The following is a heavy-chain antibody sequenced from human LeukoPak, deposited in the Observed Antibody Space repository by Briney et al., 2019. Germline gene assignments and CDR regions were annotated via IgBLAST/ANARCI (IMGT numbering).Heavy chain of an antibody. J-gene: IGHJ6*03. Sequence: ASVRVSCKASGYTFTSYDINWVRQATGQGREWMGWMNPNSGNTGYAQKFQGRVTMTRNTSISTAYMELSSLRSEDTAVYYCARAPSNPIVVVPAAMYYYYYYMDVWGKGTTVTVSS. CDR2: MNPNSGNT. CDR1: GYTFTSYD. D-gene: IGHD2-2*01. V-gene: IGHV1-8*01. CDR3: ARAPSNPIVVVPAAMYYYYYYMDV.